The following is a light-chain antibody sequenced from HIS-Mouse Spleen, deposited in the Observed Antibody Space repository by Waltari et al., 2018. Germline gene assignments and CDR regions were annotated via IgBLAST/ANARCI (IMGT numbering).Light chain of an antibody. V-gene: IGLV1-47*01. Sequence: QSVLTQPPSASGTPGQRVTISCSGSSSNIGSNYVYWYQQLPGTAPKLLIYRNNQRPSGVPARFSGSKSGTSASLTIGGLRSEDEADYYCAACDDSLSGPVFGGGTKLTVL. CDR3: AACDDSLSGPV. CDR2: RNN. CDR1: SSNIGSNY. J-gene: IGLJ2*01.